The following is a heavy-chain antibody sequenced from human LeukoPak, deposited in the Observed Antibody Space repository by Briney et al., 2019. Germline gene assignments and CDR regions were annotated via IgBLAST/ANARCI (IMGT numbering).Heavy chain of an antibody. CDR2: IYSGGGT. CDR1: GFTVSSIY. D-gene: IGHD6-19*01. V-gene: IGHV3-53*01. J-gene: IGHJ4*02. Sequence: GGSLRLSCAASGFTVSSIYMSWVRQAPGKGLQWVPLIYSGGGTYYADSVKGRFTISRDNSKNTLYLQMNSLRAEDTAVYYCAREGSSGFVGYWGQGTLVTVSS. CDR3: AREGSSGFVGY.